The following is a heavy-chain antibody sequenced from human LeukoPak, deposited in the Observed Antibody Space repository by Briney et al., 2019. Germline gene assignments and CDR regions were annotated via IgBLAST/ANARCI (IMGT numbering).Heavy chain of an antibody. CDR2: INPSGGST. CDR1: GGTFSSYA. D-gene: IGHD2-21*01. J-gene: IGHJ4*02. Sequence: GASVKVSCKASGGTFSSYAISWVRQAPGQGLEWMGIINPSGGSTTYAQKFQGRVTMTRDMSTSTVYMELSSLRSEDTAVYYCARGGGYPVEIAAGPDYWGQGTLVTVSS. V-gene: IGHV1-46*01. CDR3: ARGGGYPVEIAAGPDY.